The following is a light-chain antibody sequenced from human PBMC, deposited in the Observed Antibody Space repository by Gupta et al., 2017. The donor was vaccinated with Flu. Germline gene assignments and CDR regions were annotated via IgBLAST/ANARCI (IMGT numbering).Light chain of an antibody. V-gene: IGKV3-11*01. Sequence: PATLSLSPGETATLSCRASQSVSRYLAWYQQKPGQPPRLLIYDTSDRATGIPARFSGRGSGTDCTLTISSLEPEDFAVYYGQQRYNWPPTCGQGTKVEV. CDR2: DTS. CDR3: QQRYNWPPT. J-gene: IGKJ1*01. CDR1: QSVSRY.